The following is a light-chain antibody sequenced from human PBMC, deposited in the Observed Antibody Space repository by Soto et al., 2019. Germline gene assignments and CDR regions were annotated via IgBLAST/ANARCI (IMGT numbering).Light chain of an antibody. Sequence: EIVLTQSPGTLSLSPGERATLSCRASQSVTSTYLGWYQQKPGQAPSLLIYGASRRATGIPDRFSGSGSGTYFPPTISRLEPEDFAVYYCQQHFSSPTTFGQGTRLEIK. V-gene: IGKV3-20*01. CDR1: QSVTSTY. CDR3: QQHFSSPTT. J-gene: IGKJ5*01. CDR2: GAS.